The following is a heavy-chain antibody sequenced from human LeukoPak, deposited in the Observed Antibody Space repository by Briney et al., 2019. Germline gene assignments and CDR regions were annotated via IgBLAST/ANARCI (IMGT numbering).Heavy chain of an antibody. CDR1: GYIFTNSW. J-gene: IGHJ3*02. V-gene: IGHV5-51*01. CDR3: ARQAGFGEMATIAASDI. D-gene: IGHD5-24*01. CDR2: IYPGDSDT. Sequence: GESLKISCKGSGYIFTNSWIAWVRQMPEKGLECMGIIYPGDSDTSYSPSFQGQVTISADKSISTAYLQWSSLKASDTAMYYCARQAGFGEMATIAASDIWGQGTMVTVSS.